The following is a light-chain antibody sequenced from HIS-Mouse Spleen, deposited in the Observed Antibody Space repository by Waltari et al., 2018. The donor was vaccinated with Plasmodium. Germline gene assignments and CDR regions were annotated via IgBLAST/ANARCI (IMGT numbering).Light chain of an antibody. J-gene: IGKJ3*01. CDR3: QQYNNWSFT. Sequence: EIVMTQSPATLSVSPGERATLSCRASQSVSSNLAWYQQKPGQAPGLLIYGASTRATGIPARFSGSGSGTECTLTISSLQSEDFAVYYCQQYNNWSFTFGPGTKVDIK. CDR2: GAS. CDR1: QSVSSN. V-gene: IGKV3-15*01.